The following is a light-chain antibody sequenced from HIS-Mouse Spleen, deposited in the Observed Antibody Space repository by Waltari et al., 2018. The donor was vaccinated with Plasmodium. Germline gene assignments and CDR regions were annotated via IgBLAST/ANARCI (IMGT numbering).Light chain of an antibody. CDR1: SSDVGGYNY. J-gene: IGLJ2*01. CDR2: EVS. Sequence: QSALTQPPSASGSPGQSVTISCTGTSSDVGGYNYVSWYQQHPGKAPKLMIYEVSKRPSGVPDRFSGSKSGKTASLPVSGLQAEDEADYYCSSYAGSNNLVFGGGTKLTVL. V-gene: IGLV2-8*01. CDR3: SSYAGSNNLV.